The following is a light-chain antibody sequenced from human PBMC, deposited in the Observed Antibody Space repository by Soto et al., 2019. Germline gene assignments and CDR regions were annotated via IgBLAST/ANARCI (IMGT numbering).Light chain of an antibody. V-gene: IGLV1-44*01. J-gene: IGLJ1*01. Sequence: QSLLTQPPSASRTPGDRFTISFSGSISNIGSNTVNWYQQLPVTAPKLLIYSNNPRPSGVPDRFSGSKSVTSASLDIIGLQSEDEADYCCAAWDGRLNGYVFRTGTKVT. CDR3: AAWDGRLNGYV. CDR2: SNN. CDR1: ISNIGSNT.